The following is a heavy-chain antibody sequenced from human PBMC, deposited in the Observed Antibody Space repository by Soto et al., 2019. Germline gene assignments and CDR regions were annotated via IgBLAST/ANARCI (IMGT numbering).Heavy chain of an antibody. J-gene: IGHJ4*02. Sequence: EVQLVESGGGLVQPGGSLRLSCAASGFTFSTYWMHWVRQAPGTGPVWVSRINSDGSSTSYADSVKGRFTISRDNAKNTLYLQMNSLRAEDTAVYYCARAVLSGYYNNFDYWGQGTLVTVSS. V-gene: IGHV3-74*01. CDR1: GFTFSTYW. D-gene: IGHD3-22*01. CDR3: ARAVLSGYYNNFDY. CDR2: INSDGSST.